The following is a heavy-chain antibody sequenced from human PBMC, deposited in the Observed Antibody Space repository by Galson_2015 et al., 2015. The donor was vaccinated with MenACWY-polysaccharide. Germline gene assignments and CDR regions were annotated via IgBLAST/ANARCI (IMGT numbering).Heavy chain of an antibody. J-gene: IGHJ4*02. CDR3: ARVGIAARTFDY. CDR1: GGTFSSYA. CDR2: INAGNGNT. D-gene: IGHD6-6*01. V-gene: IGHV1-3*01. Sequence: SVKVSCKASGGTFSSYAISWVRQAPGQGLEWMGWINAGNGNTKYSQKFQGRVTITRDTSASTAYMELSSLRSEDTAVYYCARVGIAARTFDYWGQGTLVTVSS.